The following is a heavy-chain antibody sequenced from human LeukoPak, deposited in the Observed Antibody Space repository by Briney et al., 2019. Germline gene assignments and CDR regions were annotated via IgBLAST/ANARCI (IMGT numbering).Heavy chain of an antibody. Sequence: SQTLSLTCSVSGGSISGGSYYWSWIRQPAGKGLEWIGRIYNSGNINYNPSLKSRVTISVDTSKNQFSLKLSSVTAADTAMYYCARTVAEHYGSGLGWFDPWGQGTLVTVSS. CDR1: GGSISGGSYY. D-gene: IGHD3-10*01. J-gene: IGHJ5*02. CDR2: IYNSGNI. V-gene: IGHV4-61*02. CDR3: ARTVAEHYGSGLGWFDP.